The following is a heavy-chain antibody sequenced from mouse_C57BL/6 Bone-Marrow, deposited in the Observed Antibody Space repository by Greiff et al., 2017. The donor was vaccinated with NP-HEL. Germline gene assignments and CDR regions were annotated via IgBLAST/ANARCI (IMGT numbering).Heavy chain of an antibody. CDR3: TRGDYDRFDY. J-gene: IGHJ2*01. CDR2: IDPETGGT. Sequence: QVQLKESGAELVRPGASVTLSCKASGYTFTDYEMHWVKQTPVHGLEWIGAIDPETGGTAYNQKFKGKAILTADKSSSTAYMELRSLTSEDSAVYYCTRGDYDRFDYWGQGTTLTVSS. D-gene: IGHD2-4*01. V-gene: IGHV1-15*01. CDR1: GYTFTDYE.